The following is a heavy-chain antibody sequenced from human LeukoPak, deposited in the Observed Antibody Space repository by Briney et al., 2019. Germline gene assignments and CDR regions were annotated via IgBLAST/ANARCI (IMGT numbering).Heavy chain of an antibody. V-gene: IGHV1-2*02. D-gene: IGHD6-19*01. Sequence: VSVKVSCKASGYTFTAYYIHWVRQAPGQGLEWMGLINPNSGATTYAQRFQGRVTMTRDTSIRTVYMDLSRLRSDDTAMYYCARDQGWRFDLWGQGTLVTVSS. CDR3: ARDQGWRFDL. CDR1: GYTFTAYY. J-gene: IGHJ4*02. CDR2: INPNSGAT.